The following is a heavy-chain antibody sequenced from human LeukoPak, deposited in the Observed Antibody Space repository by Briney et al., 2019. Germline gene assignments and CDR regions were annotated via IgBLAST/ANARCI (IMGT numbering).Heavy chain of an antibody. CDR3: AKAVAATGHYYFGMDV. Sequence: GGSLRLSCTASGFTFSSYGMHWVRQAPGKGLEWVAVVWFDGSNKYYADSVRGRLTISRDNSKSTLYLQMNSLRAEDTAVYYCAKAVAATGHYYFGMDVWGQGTTVTVSS. D-gene: IGHD6-19*01. CDR1: GFTFSSYG. CDR2: VWFDGSNK. V-gene: IGHV3-33*06. J-gene: IGHJ6*02.